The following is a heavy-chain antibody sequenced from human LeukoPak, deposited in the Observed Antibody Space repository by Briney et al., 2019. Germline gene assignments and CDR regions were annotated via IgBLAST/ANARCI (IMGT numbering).Heavy chain of an antibody. V-gene: IGHV3-21*01. CDR1: GFTFSSYS. CDR3: ARVSLELTYFDY. D-gene: IGHD1-7*01. J-gene: IGHJ4*02. Sequence: PGGSLRPSCAASGFTFSSYSMNWVRQAPGKGLEWVSSISSSSSYIYYADSVKGRFTTSRDNAKNSLYLQMNSLRAEDTAVYYCARVSLELTYFDYWGQGTLVTVSS. CDR2: ISSSSSYI.